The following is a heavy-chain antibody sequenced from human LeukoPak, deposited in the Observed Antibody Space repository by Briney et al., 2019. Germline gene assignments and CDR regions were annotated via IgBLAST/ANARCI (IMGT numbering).Heavy chain of an antibody. J-gene: IGHJ4*02. V-gene: IGHV3-21*04. CDR2: ISSSSTYI. D-gene: IGHD6-13*01. Sequence: GGSLRLSCAASGFTFSSYSMNWVRQAPGKGLEWVSSISSSSTYIYYADSVKGRFTISRDNAKNSLYLQMNSLRAEDTAVYYCANWQAGGSSWNYFDYWGQGTLVTVSS. CDR1: GFTFSSYS. CDR3: ANWQAGGSSWNYFDY.